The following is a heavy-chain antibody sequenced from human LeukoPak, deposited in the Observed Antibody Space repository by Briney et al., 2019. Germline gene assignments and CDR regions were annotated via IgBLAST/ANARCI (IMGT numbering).Heavy chain of an antibody. Sequence: PSETLSLTCTVSGGSISSYYWSWIRQPPGKGLEWIGYIYYGGSTNYNPSLKSRVTISVDTSKNQFSLKLSSVTAADTAVYYCARRTVEMATIVYFDYWGQGTLVTVSS. CDR2: IYYGGST. D-gene: IGHD5-24*01. V-gene: IGHV4-59*08. CDR1: GGSISSYY. CDR3: ARRTVEMATIVYFDY. J-gene: IGHJ4*02.